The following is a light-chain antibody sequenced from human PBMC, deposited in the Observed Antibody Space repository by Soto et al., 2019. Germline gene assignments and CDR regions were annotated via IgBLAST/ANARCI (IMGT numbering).Light chain of an antibody. CDR1: QSVSSN. J-gene: IGKJ2*01. Sequence: EIVMTQSPGTLSVSPGERATLSCRASQSVSSNLAWYQQKPGQAPRLLIYGASTRATGCPARFSGSGSGTEFTLTISSLQSEDFAVYYCQQYNTWPPMYTFGQGTKLEIK. CDR3: QQYNTWPPMYT. V-gene: IGKV3-15*01. CDR2: GAS.